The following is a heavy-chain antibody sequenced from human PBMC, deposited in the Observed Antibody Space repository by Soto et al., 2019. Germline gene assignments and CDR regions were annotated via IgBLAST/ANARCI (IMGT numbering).Heavy chain of an antibody. J-gene: IGHJ3*02. Sequence: ASVKVSCKASGYTFTGYYMHWVRQAPGQGLEWMGWINPNSGGTNYAQKFQGRDTMTRDTSISTAYMELSRLRSDDTAVYYCASRSRADYYDSSGYPHIWGQGTMVTVSS. V-gene: IGHV1-2*02. CDR3: ASRSRADYYDSSGYPHI. CDR2: INPNSGGT. CDR1: GYTFTGYY. D-gene: IGHD3-22*01.